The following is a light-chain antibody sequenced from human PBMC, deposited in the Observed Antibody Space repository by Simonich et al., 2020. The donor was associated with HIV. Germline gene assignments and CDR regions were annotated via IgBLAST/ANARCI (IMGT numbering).Light chain of an antibody. J-gene: IGLJ2*01. V-gene: IGLV3-25*03. CDR1: TLPKKY. CDR3: QSADSSGTYVV. Sequence: SYELTQPPSVSVSPGQTARITWSADTLPKKYACWYQQKPGQAPVMVIYKDSERPSGIHERFSGSSSGKTVTLTISGVQAEDEADYYCQSADSSGTYVVFGGGTKLTVL. CDR2: KDS.